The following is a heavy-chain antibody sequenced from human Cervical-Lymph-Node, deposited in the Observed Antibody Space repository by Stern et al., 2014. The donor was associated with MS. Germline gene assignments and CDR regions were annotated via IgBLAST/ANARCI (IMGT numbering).Heavy chain of an antibody. J-gene: IGHJ4*02. Sequence: EMQLVESGGGLVKPGGSLRLSCAASGFTFSSYSMHWVRQAPGKGLEWVSSISGNGAYIYYTDSLKCQITIPRDNTKDSLYLQMNSLRAEDTAVYYCARSGTVTTKFDFWGQGTLVTVSS. CDR3: ARSGTVTTKFDF. V-gene: IGHV3-21*01. D-gene: IGHD4-17*01. CDR2: ISGNGAYI. CDR1: GFTFSSYS.